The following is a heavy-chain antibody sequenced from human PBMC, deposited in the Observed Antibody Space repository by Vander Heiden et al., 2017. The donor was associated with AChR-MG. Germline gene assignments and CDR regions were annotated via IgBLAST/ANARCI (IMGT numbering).Heavy chain of an antibody. J-gene: IGHJ4*02. CDR2: ISYDGSNK. CDR3: ATKWELLLF. V-gene: IGHV3-30*03. Sequence: QVPLVASGGRGIHPARSLRLPSAASGFTFSGYGMHWVRQGPGKGLEWVAVISYDGSNKYYADSVKGRFTISRDNSKNTLYLQKNGLRADDTAVYYCATKWELLLFWGQGTLVTVSS. CDR1: GFTFSGYG. D-gene: IGHD1-26*01.